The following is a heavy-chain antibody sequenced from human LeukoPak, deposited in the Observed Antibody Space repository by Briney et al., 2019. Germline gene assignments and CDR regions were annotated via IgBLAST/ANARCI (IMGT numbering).Heavy chain of an antibody. CDR2: ISGSGGST. CDR3: ARGGYCSSTSCHHGYFDY. V-gene: IGHV3-23*01. CDR1: GFTFSSYA. Sequence: GGSLRLSCAASGFTFSSYAMSWVRQAPGKGLEWVSAISGSGGSTYYADSVKGRFTISRDNSKNTLYLQMNSLRAEDTAVYYCARGGYCSSTSCHHGYFDYWGQGTLVTVSS. J-gene: IGHJ4*02. D-gene: IGHD2-2*01.